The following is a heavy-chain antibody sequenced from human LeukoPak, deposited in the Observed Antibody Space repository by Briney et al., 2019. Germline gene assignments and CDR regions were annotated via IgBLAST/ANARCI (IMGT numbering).Heavy chain of an antibody. CDR1: GFTFTSYA. CDR3: AKGVASSGTGYYFDY. D-gene: IGHD6-13*01. CDR2: IGATGGGST. J-gene: IGHJ4*02. V-gene: IGHV3-23*01. Sequence: PGRSLRLSCAVSGFTFTSYAMSWVRQAPGKGLEWGSAIGATGGGSTFYADSVKGRFTISRDNSKNALYLQMSSLRAEGTAFYYCAKGVASSGTGYYFDYRGQGTLVTVSS.